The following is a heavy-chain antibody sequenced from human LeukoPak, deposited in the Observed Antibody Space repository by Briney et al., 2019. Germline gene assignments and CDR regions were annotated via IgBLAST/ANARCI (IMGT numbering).Heavy chain of an antibody. Sequence: PSETLSLTCAVYGGSFSGYYWSWIRQPPGKGLEWIGYIYYSGSTNYNPSLKSRVTISVDTSKNQFSLKLSSVTAADTAVYYCAGGYSSSWYGSFDIWGQGTMVTVSS. D-gene: IGHD6-13*01. CDR3: AGGYSSSWYGSFDI. V-gene: IGHV4-34*11. J-gene: IGHJ3*02. CDR2: IYYSGST. CDR1: GGSFSGYY.